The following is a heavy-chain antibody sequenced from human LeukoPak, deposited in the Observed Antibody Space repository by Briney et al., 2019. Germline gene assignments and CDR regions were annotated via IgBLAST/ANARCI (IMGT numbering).Heavy chain of an antibody. CDR2: IYYSGST. V-gene: IGHV4-59*01. CDR1: GGSFSGYY. D-gene: IGHD6-19*01. CDR3: ARRESSSGWSWFDP. Sequence: SETLSLTCAVYGGSFSGYYWSWIRQPPGKGLEWIGYIYYSGSTNYNPSLKSRVTISVDTSKNQFSLKLSSVTAADTAVYYCARRESSSGWSWFDPWGQGTLVTVSS. J-gene: IGHJ5*02.